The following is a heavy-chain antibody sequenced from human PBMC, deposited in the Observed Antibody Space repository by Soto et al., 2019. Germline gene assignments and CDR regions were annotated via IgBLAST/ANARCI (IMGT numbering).Heavy chain of an antibody. CDR2: ISDDGSNK. CDR3: ANDCRSTSCFSGGPEL. CDR1: GFTFSSYG. D-gene: IGHD2-2*01. J-gene: IGHJ4*01. V-gene: IGHV3-30*18. Sequence: QVQLVESGGGVVQPGRSLRLSCAASGFTFSSYGMHWVRQAPGKGLEWVAVISDDGSNKYYADSVKGRFTISRDKSKNTMNLQMNSLRAEDTAVYDDANDCRSTSCFSGGPELWGQGTLVTVSS.